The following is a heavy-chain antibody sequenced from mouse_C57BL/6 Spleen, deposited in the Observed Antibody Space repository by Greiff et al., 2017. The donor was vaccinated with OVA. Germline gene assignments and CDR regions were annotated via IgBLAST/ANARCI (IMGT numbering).Heavy chain of an antibody. D-gene: IGHD1-1*01. J-gene: IGHJ2*01. V-gene: IGHV1-55*01. CDR2: IYPGSGST. Sequence: QVQLQQPGAELVKPGASVKMSCKASGYTFTSYWITWVKQRPGQGLEWIGDIYPGSGSTNYNEKFKSKATLTVDTSSSTAYMQLSSLTSEDSAVYYCARSGYYYEYFDYWGQGTTLTVSS. CDR1: GYTFTSYW. CDR3: ARSGYYYEYFDY.